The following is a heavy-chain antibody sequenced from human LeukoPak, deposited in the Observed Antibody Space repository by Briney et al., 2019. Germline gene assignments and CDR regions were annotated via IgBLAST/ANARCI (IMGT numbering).Heavy chain of an antibody. CDR3: ARAETLWWGNDY. CDR2: IYSGGST. D-gene: IGHD2-21*01. Sequence: SGGSLRLSCAASGFTVSSNYMNWVRQAPGKGLEWVSIIYSGGSTYYADSVKGRFTISRDNAKNSLYLQMNSLRAEDTAVYYCARAETLWWGNDYWGQGTLVTVSS. CDR1: GFTVSSNY. V-gene: IGHV3-66*01. J-gene: IGHJ4*02.